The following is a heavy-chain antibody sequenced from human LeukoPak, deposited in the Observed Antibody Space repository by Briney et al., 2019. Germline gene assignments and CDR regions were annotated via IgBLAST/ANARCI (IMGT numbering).Heavy chain of an antibody. Sequence: ASVKVSCKTSGYTFTGHYLHWVRLAPGQGLAWVGWINPKTGGTKYAQKFQSRVTMTEDDTSISTAYMELSSLRSDDTAIYYCARSGGTYHLDYWGQGSQVTVSS. D-gene: IGHD1-26*01. V-gene: IGHV1-2*02. CDR2: INPKTGGT. CDR3: ARSGGTYHLDY. J-gene: IGHJ4*02. CDR1: GYTFTGHY.